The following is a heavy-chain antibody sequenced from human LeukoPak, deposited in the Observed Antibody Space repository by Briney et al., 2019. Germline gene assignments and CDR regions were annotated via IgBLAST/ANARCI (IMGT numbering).Heavy chain of an antibody. V-gene: IGHV1-69*06. D-gene: IGHD1-26*01. CDR3: ARDPHRLVGAHAFDI. CDR2: IIPIFGTA. Sequence: GASVKVSCKASGGTFSSYAISWVRQAPGQGLEWMGGIIPIFGTANYAQKFQGRVTITADKSTSTAYMELSSLRSEDTAVYYCARDPHRLVGAHAFDIWGQGTMVTVSS. J-gene: IGHJ3*02. CDR1: GGTFSSYA.